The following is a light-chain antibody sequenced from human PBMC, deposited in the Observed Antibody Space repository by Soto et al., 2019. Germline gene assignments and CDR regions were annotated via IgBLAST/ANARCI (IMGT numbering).Light chain of an antibody. CDR2: RSD. CDR3: ASWDDSLSGFV. CDR1: TPNIGHNY. J-gene: IGLJ1*01. Sequence: QSVLTQPPSASGTPGQRVTISCSGTTPNIGHNYVCWYQQLPGSTPKLLILRSDQRPSGVPDRFSGSKSGTSASLTIGGLRSEDEADYYCASWDDSLSGFVFGTGTKVTVL. V-gene: IGLV1-47*01.